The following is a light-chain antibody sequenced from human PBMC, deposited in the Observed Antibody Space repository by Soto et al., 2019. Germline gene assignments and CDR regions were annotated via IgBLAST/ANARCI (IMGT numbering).Light chain of an antibody. V-gene: IGLV1-40*01. CDR1: SSNIGAGYD. CDR2: NNN. J-gene: IGLJ1*01. CDR3: QSYDSSLRGSYV. Sequence: QSVLTQPPSVSGAPGQRVTISCTGSSSNIGAGYDVHWYQRLPGTAPKVLIYNNNNRPSGVPDRFSGSKSGTSASLAITGLQDDDEADYYCQSYDSSLRGSYVFGTGTKLTVL.